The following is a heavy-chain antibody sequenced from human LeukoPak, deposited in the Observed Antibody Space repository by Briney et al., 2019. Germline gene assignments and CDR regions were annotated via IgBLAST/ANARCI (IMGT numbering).Heavy chain of an antibody. CDR2: TYYRSKWYN. CDR1: GDSVSTNGVA. CDR3: ARGRSSAFDT. J-gene: IGHJ3*02. V-gene: IGHV6-1*01. Sequence: SQTLSLTCGISGDSVSTNGVAWNWIRQSPSRGLEWLGRTYYRSKWYNDYAVSVKSRITINPDTSRNQFSLQLNSVTPEDTAVYYWARGRSSAFDTWGQGTVVTVSS.